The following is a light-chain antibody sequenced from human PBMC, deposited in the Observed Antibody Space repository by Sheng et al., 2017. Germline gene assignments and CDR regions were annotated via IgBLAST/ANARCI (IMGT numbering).Light chain of an antibody. Sequence: DIQLTQSPSSLSASVGDRVTITCRASQTIRSSLNWYQQKPGQAPRFLVYASSSLQGGVPSRFSGSGSGTDFTLTISSLQTLRIFATYFCQQSHTVPISFGQGTRLDIK. CDR1: QTIRSS. V-gene: IGKV1-39*01. J-gene: IGKJ5*01. CDR2: ASS. CDR3: QQSHTVPIS.